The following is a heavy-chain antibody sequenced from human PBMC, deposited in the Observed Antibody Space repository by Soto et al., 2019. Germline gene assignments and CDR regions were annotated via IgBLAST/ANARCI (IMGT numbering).Heavy chain of an antibody. CDR1: GDSISSGGYH. J-gene: IGHJ4*02. Sequence: QVQLQESGPGLVEPSQTLSLTCNVSGDSISSGGYHWSWIRQHPGKGLAWIVYIYYSGDTYYNPSLKRRVAISVHTSKKQFSLNLSSATAADTAVYYCARLAYSSRGGQFFDYWGQGVLVTVSS. CDR2: IYYSGDT. D-gene: IGHD6-13*01. V-gene: IGHV4-31*03. CDR3: ARLAYSSRGGQFFDY.